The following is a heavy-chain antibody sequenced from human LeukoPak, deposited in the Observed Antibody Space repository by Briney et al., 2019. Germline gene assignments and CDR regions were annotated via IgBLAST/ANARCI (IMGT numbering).Heavy chain of an antibody. D-gene: IGHD3-10*01. CDR2: IYTSGST. CDR3: ANEKFTGSLYYYMDV. Sequence: SETLSLTCTVSGGSISSGSYYWSWIRQPAGKGLEWIGRIYTSGSTNYNPSLKSRVTISVDTSKNQFSLKLSSVTAADTAVYYCANEKFTGSLYYYMDVWGKGTTVTISS. J-gene: IGHJ6*03. V-gene: IGHV4-61*02. CDR1: GGSISSGSYY.